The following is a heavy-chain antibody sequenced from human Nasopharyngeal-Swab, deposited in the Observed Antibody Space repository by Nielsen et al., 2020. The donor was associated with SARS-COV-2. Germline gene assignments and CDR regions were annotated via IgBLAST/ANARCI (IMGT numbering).Heavy chain of an antibody. CDR1: GFTFSSYG. CDR2: IWYDGSNK. CDR3: ARDDDGYNPFYYYYYMDV. Sequence: GESLKISCAASGFTFSSYGMHWVRQAPGKGLEWVAVIWYDGSNKYYADSVKGRFTISRDNSKNTLYLQMNSLRAEDTAVYYCARDDDGYNPFYYYYYMDVWGKGTTVTVSS. J-gene: IGHJ6*03. D-gene: IGHD5-24*01. V-gene: IGHV3-33*01.